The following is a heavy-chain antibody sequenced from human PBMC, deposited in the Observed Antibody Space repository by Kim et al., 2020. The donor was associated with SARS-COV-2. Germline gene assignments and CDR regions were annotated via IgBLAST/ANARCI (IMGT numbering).Heavy chain of an antibody. V-gene: IGHV4-59*13. Sequence: SETLSLTCTVSGGSISSYYWSWIRQPPGKGLEWIGYIYYSGSTNYNPSLKSRVTISVDTSKNQFSLKLSSVTAADTAVYYCARGRDYDPGAFDIWGQGTMVTVSS. J-gene: IGHJ3*02. CDR1: GGSISSYY. D-gene: IGHD3-16*01. CDR2: IYYSGST. CDR3: ARGRDYDPGAFDI.